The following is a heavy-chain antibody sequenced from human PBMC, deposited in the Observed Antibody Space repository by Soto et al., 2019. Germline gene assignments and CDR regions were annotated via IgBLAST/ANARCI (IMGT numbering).Heavy chain of an antibody. D-gene: IGHD3-22*01. CDR2: ISGGGGSTI. V-gene: IGHV3-11*01. Sequence: GGSLRLSCAASGFTCSDYYMSRIRQSPGKGLEWVSYISGGGGSTISYADSVKGRFTISRDNAQNSLYLQMNSLRAEDTAVYYCARVRGYYDSSGFDYWGRGALVTVSS. CDR1: GFTCSDYY. CDR3: ARVRGYYDSSGFDY. J-gene: IGHJ4*02.